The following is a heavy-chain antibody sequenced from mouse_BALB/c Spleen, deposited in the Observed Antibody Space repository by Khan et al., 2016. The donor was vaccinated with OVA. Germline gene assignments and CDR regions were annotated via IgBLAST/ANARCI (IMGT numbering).Heavy chain of an antibody. Sequence: VQLKQPGTVLARPGASVEMSCKASGYIFTSYWIHWVKQRPGQGLEWLGSIYPGNSDTNYNQRFKGKAKLTAVTSTSTAYVELSSLTNEDSAVYYCTRWGYGFAYWGQGTLVTVSA. V-gene: IGHV1-5*01. CDR2: IYPGNSDT. J-gene: IGHJ3*01. CDR3: TRWGYGFAY. CDR1: GYIFTSYW. D-gene: IGHD3-1*01.